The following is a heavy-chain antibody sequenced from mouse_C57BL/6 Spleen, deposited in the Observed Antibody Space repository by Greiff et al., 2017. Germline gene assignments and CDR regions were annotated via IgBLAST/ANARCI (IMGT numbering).Heavy chain of an antibody. V-gene: IGHV1-5*01. D-gene: IGHD2-5*01. Sequence: VQLQQSGTVLARPGASVKMSCKTSGYTFTSYWMHWVKQRPGQGLEWIGAIYPGNSDTSYNQKFKGKAKLTAVTSASTAYMELSSLTNEDSAVYYCTRDAKTDSNYGYWYFDVWGTGTTVTVSS. CDR3: TRDAKTDSNYGYWYFDV. J-gene: IGHJ1*03. CDR1: GYTFTSYW. CDR2: IYPGNSDT.